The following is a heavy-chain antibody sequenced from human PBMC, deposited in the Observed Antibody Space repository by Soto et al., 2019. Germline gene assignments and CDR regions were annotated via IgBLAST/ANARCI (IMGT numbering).Heavy chain of an antibody. J-gene: IGHJ4*02. D-gene: IGHD3-22*01. CDR3: ARIPYYYDSSGYFDY. V-gene: IGHV2-70*01. Sequence: GSGPYAGEPTQTLTLTCTFSGFSLSTSGMCVSWIRQPPGKALEWLALIDWDDDKYYSTSLKTRLTISKDTSKNQVVLTMTNMDPVDTATYYCARIPYYYDSSGYFDYWGQGTLVTVSS. CDR1: GFSLSTSGMC. CDR2: IDWDDDK.